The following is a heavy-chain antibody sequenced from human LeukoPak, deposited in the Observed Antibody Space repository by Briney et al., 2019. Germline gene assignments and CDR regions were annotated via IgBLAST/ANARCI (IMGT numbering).Heavy chain of an antibody. V-gene: IGHV1-3*01. Sequence: ASVKVSCKASGHTFTSYAMHWVRQAPGQRLEWMGWINAGNGNTKYSQKFQGRVTITRDTSASTAYMELSSPRSEDTAVYYCAIDSGSYYYYYGMDVWGQGTTVTVSS. D-gene: IGHD1-26*01. CDR2: INAGNGNT. CDR1: GHTFTSYA. J-gene: IGHJ6*02. CDR3: AIDSGSYYYYYGMDV.